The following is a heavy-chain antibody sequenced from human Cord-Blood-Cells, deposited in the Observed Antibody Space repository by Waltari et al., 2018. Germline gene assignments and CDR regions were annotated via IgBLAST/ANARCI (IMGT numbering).Heavy chain of an antibody. CDR3: ARDVDTAMATGLYYYYGMDV. D-gene: IGHD5-18*01. J-gene: IGHJ6*02. CDR2: IYHSGST. CDR1: GYSLSRVYY. Sequence: QVQLQESRPGLVKPSETLSLTCTVSGYSLSRVYYWGWIRQPPSKGLEWIGSIYHSGSTYYNPSLKSRVTISVDTSKNQFSLKLSSVTAADTAVYYCARDVDTAMATGLYYYYGMDVWGQGTTVTVSS. V-gene: IGHV4-38-2*02.